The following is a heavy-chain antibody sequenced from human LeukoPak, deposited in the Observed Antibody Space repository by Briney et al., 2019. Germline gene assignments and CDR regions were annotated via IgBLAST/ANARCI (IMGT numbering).Heavy chain of an antibody. D-gene: IGHD6-13*01. Sequence: GGSLRLSCAASGFTFSGSAMHWVRQASGKGLEWVGRIRSKANSYATAYAASVKGRFTISRDDSKNTAYLQMNSLKTEDTAVYYCTTLGVAAAGEWDYWGQGTLVTVSS. V-gene: IGHV3-73*01. CDR2: IRSKANSYAT. J-gene: IGHJ4*02. CDR1: GFTFSGSA. CDR3: TTLGVAAAGEWDY.